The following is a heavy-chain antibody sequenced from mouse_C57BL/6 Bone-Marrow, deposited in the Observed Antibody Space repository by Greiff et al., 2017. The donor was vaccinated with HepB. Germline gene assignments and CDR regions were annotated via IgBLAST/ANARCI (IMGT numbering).Heavy chain of an antibody. CDR1: GISITTGNYR. D-gene: IGHD1-1*01. CDR2: IYYSGTI. V-gene: IGHV3-5*01. Sequence: EVQLVESGPGLVKPSQTVFLTCTVTGISITTGNYRWSWIRQFPGNKLEWIGYIYYSGTITYNPSLTSRTTITRDTPKNQFFLEMNSLTAEDTATYYCARESRYYYGTNWYFDVWGTGTTVTVSS. CDR3: ARESRYYYGTNWYFDV. J-gene: IGHJ1*03.